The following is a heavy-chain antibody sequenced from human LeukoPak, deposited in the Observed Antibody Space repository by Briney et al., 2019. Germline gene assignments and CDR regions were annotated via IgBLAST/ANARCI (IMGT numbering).Heavy chain of an antibody. J-gene: IGHJ3*02. Sequence: HAGGSLRLSCAASGFTFSSYGMHWVRQAPGKGLEWVAVISYDGSNKYYADSVKGRFIISRDNSENTLYLQMNSLRAEDTAVYYCAKDHRFSGWLPSADDAFDIWGQGTMVTVSS. V-gene: IGHV3-30*18. CDR3: AKDHRFSGWLPSADDAFDI. D-gene: IGHD6-19*01. CDR1: GFTFSSYG. CDR2: ISYDGSNK.